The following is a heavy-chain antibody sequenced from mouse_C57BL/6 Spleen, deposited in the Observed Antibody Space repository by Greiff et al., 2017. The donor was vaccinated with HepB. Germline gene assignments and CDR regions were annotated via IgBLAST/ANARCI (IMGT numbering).Heavy chain of an antibody. D-gene: IGHD2-2*01. CDR1: GYTFTDYE. CDR3: TTTMVTTGDWYFDV. V-gene: IGHV1-15*01. J-gene: IGHJ1*03. CDR2: IDPETGGT. Sequence: VQLQQSGAELVRPGASVTLSCKASGYTFTDYEMHWVKQTPVHGLEWIGAIDPETGGTAYNQKFKGKAILTADKSSSTAYMELRSLTSEESAVYYGTTTMVTTGDWYFDVWGTGTTVTVSS.